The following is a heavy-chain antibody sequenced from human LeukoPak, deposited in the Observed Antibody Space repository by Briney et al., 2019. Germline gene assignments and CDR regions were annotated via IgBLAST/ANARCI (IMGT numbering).Heavy chain of an antibody. CDR3: ARGRSGYCSSTSCYHDY. J-gene: IGHJ4*02. Sequence: GGSLRLSCAASGFTFSSYAMHWVRQAPGKGLECVAVISYDGSNKYYADSVKGRFTISRDNSKNTLYLQMHSLRAEDTAVYYCARGRSGYCSSTSCYHDYWGQGTLVTVSS. CDR1: GFTFSSYA. V-gene: IGHV3-30-3*01. CDR2: ISYDGSNK. D-gene: IGHD2-2*01.